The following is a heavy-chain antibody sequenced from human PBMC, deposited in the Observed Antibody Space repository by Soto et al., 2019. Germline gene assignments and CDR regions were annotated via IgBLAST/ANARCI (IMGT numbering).Heavy chain of an antibody. J-gene: IGHJ6*02. CDR3: TTDPLRDITGTTNYYYGMDV. CDR2: IKSKTDGGTT. Sequence: GGSLRLSCAASGFTFSNAWMSWVCQAPGKGLEWVGRIKSKTDGGTTDYAAPVKGRFTISRDDSKNTLYLQKNSLKTEDTAVYYCTTDPLRDITGTTNYYYGMDVWGQGTTVTIS. V-gene: IGHV3-15*01. D-gene: IGHD1-7*01. CDR1: GFTFSNAW.